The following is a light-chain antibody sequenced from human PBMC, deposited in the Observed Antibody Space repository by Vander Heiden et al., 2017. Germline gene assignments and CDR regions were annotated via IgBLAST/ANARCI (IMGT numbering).Light chain of an antibody. CDR2: DVS. CDR3: SSYTSSSTPYV. CDR1: SSDVGGYNY. Sequence: QSALTQPASVSGSPGQSLTISCTGTSSDVGGYNYVSWYQQHPGKAPKLMIYDVSYRPSGVSNRFSGSKSGNTASLTISGLQAEDEADYYCSSYTSSSTPYVFGTGTKVTVL. J-gene: IGLJ1*01. V-gene: IGLV2-14*03.